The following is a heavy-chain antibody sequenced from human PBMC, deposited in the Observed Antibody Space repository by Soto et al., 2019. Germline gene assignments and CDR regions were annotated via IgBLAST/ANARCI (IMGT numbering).Heavy chain of an antibody. J-gene: IGHJ4*02. CDR2: IIPILGIA. D-gene: IGHD1-26*01. CDR3: ASRGPYSGSYPFDY. V-gene: IGHV1-69*02. CDR1: GGTFSSYT. Sequence: QVQLVQSGAEVKKPGSSVKVSCKASGGTFSSYTISWVRQAPGQGLEWMGRIIPILGIANYAQKFQGRVTITADKSTSTAYMELSSLRSEDTAVYYCASRGPYSGSYPFDYWGQGTLVTVSS.